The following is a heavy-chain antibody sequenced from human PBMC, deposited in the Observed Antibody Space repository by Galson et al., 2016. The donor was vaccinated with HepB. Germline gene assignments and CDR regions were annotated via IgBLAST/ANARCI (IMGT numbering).Heavy chain of an antibody. D-gene: IGHD4-17*01. J-gene: IGHJ4*02. CDR3: ARENGDYLFIDY. CDR2: ISSDGSNA. V-gene: IGHV3-74*01. Sequence: SLRLSCAGSGFTFSNHYMHWVRQAPGTGPVWVSRISSDGSNANYADSVQGRFTSYRDNARNTLYLHVNSLRAEDAAVYYCARENGDYLFIDYWGQGTLVTVSS. CDR1: GFTFSNHY.